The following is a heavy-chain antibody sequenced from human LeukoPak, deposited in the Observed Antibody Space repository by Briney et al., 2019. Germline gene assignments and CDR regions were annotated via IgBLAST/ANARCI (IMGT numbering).Heavy chain of an antibody. D-gene: IGHD3-22*01. CDR3: ADYDSSGRDY. V-gene: IGHV4-59*12. Sequence: SETLSLTCTVSGGSISSYYWSWIRQPPGKGLEWIGYIYYSGSTNYNPSLKSRVTISVDTSKNQFSLKLSSVTAADTAVYYCADYDSSGRDYWGQGTLVTVSS. CDR1: GGSISSYY. CDR2: IYYSGST. J-gene: IGHJ4*02.